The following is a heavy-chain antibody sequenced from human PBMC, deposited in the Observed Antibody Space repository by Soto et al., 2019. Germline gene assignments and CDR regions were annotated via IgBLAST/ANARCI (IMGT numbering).Heavy chain of an antibody. D-gene: IGHD3-10*01. CDR3: ASIRGVLGY. Sequence: EVQLVESGGDLVQPGGSLRLSCAASGLSLSDVFIDWVRPAPGKGLEWVGRTKDKAYSYTTEYAVFVKGRFTISRDDSRNSLFLQMSSLNTEHTAVYYCASIRGVLGYWGQGTLVTVSS. CDR2: TKDKAYSYTT. V-gene: IGHV3-72*01. J-gene: IGHJ4*02. CDR1: GLSLSDVF.